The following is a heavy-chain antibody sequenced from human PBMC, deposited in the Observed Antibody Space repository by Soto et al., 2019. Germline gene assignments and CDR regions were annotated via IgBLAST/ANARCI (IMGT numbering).Heavy chain of an antibody. CDR3: SRQPSEWLFTVWWFDP. Sequence: SETLSLTCVVSSATITSTGGDGDWIREPPGKGMEWIGRIASGGRTDYDPSLKSRATMSVDTSNNQFSLKLHSVTAADTAVYFCSRQPSEWLFTVWWFDPWGLGTLVTVSS. CDR2: IASGGRT. V-gene: IGHV4-39*01. J-gene: IGHJ5*02. CDR1: SATITSTGGD. D-gene: IGHD3-3*01.